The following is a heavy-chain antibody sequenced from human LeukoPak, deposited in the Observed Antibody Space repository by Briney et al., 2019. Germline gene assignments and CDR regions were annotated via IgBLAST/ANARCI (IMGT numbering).Heavy chain of an antibody. D-gene: IGHD3-10*01. CDR2: ISYDGSNK. CDR3: ARASGSGSYGGTDY. Sequence: PGGSLRLSCAASGFTFSSYAMHWVRQAPGKGLEWVAVISYDGSNKYYADSVKGRFTISRDNSKNTLYLQMNSLRAEDTAVYYCARASGSGSYGGTDYWGQGTLVTVSS. V-gene: IGHV3-30-3*01. CDR1: GFTFSSYA. J-gene: IGHJ4*02.